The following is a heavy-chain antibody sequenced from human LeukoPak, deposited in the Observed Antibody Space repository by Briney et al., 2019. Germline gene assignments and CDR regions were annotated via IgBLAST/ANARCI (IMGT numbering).Heavy chain of an antibody. V-gene: IGHV4-30-2*01. CDR2: IYHSGST. D-gene: IGHD3-16*01. Sequence: PSQTLSLTCAVSGGSISSGGYSWSWIRQPPGKGLEWIGYIYHSGSTYYNPSLKSRVTISVDRSKNQFSLKLSSVTAADTAVYYCARVGDLREGSDAFDIWGQGTMVTVSS. CDR3: ARVGDLREGSDAFDI. CDR1: GGSISSGGYS. J-gene: IGHJ3*02.